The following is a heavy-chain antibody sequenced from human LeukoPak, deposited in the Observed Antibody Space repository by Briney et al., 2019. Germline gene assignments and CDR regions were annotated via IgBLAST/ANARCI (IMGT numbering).Heavy chain of an antibody. CDR3: ARALTTLTYEGY. CDR1: GFTVDSNY. Sequence: GGSLRLSCAASGFTVDSNYLSWIRQAPGKGLEWVSSISGSNSYIFYADSVKGRFTVSRDNAKDSLYLQMNSLRAEDTAVYYCARALTTLTYEGYWGQGTLVTVSS. V-gene: IGHV3-21*01. D-gene: IGHD1-1*01. CDR2: ISGSNSYI. J-gene: IGHJ4*02.